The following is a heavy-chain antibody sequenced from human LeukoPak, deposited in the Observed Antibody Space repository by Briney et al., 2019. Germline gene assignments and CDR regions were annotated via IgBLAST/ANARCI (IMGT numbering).Heavy chain of an antibody. CDR1: GFTFSSYA. J-gene: IGHJ4*02. CDR3: AREFTSWELDY. CDR2: TSGSGGST. D-gene: IGHD1-1*01. V-gene: IGHV3-23*01. Sequence: GGSLRLSCAASGFTFSSYAMSWVRQAPGKGLEWVSATSGSGGSTYYADSVKGRFTISRDNSKNTLCLQMNSLRAEDTAVYYCAREFTSWELDYWGQGTLVTVSS.